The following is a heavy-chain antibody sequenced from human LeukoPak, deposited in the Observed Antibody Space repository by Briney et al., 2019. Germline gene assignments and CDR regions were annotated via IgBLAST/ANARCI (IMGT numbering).Heavy chain of an antibody. J-gene: IGHJ4*02. V-gene: IGHV4-34*01. CDR1: GGSFSGYY. Sequence: PSETLSLTCAVYGGSFSGYYWSWLRQPPGKGLEWIGEINHSGSTNYNPSLKSRVTISVDTSKNQFSLKLSSVTAADTAVYYCARGLISSDFDYWGQGTLVTVSS. CDR3: ARGLISSDFDY. CDR2: INHSGST. D-gene: IGHD1-26*01.